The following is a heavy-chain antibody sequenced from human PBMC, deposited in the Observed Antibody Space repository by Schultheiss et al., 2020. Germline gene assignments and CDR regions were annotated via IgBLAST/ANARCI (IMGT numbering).Heavy chain of an antibody. CDR3: AREGTGTHLDC. Sequence: SETLSLTCAVYGGSFSGYYWSWIRQPPGKGLEWIGEINHSGSTNYNPSLKSRVTISVDRSKNQFSLKLSSVTAADTAVYYCAREGTGTHLDCWGQGTLVTVSS. CDR2: INHSGST. D-gene: IGHD1-1*01. V-gene: IGHV4-34*01. J-gene: IGHJ4*02. CDR1: GGSFSGYY.